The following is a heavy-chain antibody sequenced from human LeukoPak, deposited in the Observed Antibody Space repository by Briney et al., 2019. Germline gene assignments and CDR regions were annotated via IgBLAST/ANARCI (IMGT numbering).Heavy chain of an antibody. CDR2: IISSGGST. Sequence: GGSLTLSCSASGFTFSSYAMHSLRQPPAKELEYVSAIISSGGSTYYADSVKGRFTISRDNSKNSLYLQMSSLRAEDTAVYYCVKEVTYYYGSGSYFDYWGQGTLVTVSS. D-gene: IGHD3-10*01. V-gene: IGHV3-64D*06. CDR3: VKEVTYYYGSGSYFDY. CDR1: GFTFSSYA. J-gene: IGHJ4*02.